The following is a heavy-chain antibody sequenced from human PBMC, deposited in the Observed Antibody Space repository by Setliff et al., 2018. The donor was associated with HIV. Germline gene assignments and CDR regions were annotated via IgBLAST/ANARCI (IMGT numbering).Heavy chain of an antibody. Sequence: RASVKVSCKVSGYTLTELSMHWVRQAPGKGLEWMGRFDPENGETIYAHKFQGRVTISVDTSKRQFFLHLTSVTAADTAVYFCASTDNTGYKIDYWGQGALVTVSS. CDR3: ASTDNTGYKIDY. CDR2: FDPENGET. CDR1: GYTLTELS. J-gene: IGHJ4*01. V-gene: IGHV1-24*01. D-gene: IGHD3-10*01.